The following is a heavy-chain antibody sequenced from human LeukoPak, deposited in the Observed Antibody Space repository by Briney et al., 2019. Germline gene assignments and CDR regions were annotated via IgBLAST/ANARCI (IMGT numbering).Heavy chain of an antibody. J-gene: IGHJ6*02. CDR1: GASISSYY. CDR2: IYYSGST. CDR3: ARSRYSSSWYMGNYYYGMDV. Sequence: PSETLSLTCTVSGASISSYYCSWIRHPPGKGLEWIGYIYYSGSTTYNPSLKSRVTISVDTSKNQFSLKLSSVTAADTAVYYCARSRYSSSWYMGNYYYGMDVWGQGTTVTVSS. V-gene: IGHV4-59*01. D-gene: IGHD6-13*01.